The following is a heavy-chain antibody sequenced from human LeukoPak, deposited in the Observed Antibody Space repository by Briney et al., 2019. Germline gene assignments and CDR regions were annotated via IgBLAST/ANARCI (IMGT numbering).Heavy chain of an antibody. Sequence: PSETLSLTCTVSGGTIRSYYWNWIRQPPGKGLEWIGYIYYSGSTNYNPSVESRVTISVDTSKNQFSLKLSSVTAADTAVYYRARGHSSGWYYFDYWGQGTLVTVSS. CDR3: ARGHSSGWYYFDY. CDR1: GGTIRSYY. D-gene: IGHD6-19*01. CDR2: IYYSGST. J-gene: IGHJ4*02. V-gene: IGHV4-59*01.